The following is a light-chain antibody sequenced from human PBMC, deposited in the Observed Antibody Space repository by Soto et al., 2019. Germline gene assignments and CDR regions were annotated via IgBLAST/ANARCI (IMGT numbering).Light chain of an antibody. CDR2: GAS. CDR3: QQYNFGPPWT. V-gene: IGKV3D-15*01. Sequence: EVELTQSPASLSVSPGERAALACRASQSVGYDLAWYQQSPGQAPRLLVYGASTRATGIPGRFSGGGYGTELTLTISSLQLQDLAVYYCQQYNFGPPWTFGQGTTVEIK. CDR1: QSVGYD. J-gene: IGKJ1*01.